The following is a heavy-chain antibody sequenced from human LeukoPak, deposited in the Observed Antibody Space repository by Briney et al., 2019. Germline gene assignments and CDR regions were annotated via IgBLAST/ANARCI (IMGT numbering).Heavy chain of an antibody. CDR1: GFTFSSYG. CDR2: IRSDGSNK. CDR3: AKKGYSNGWRDSYYFDC. V-gene: IGHV3-30*02. Sequence: PGGSLRLSCAASGFTFSSYGMHWVRQAPGKGLEGVAFIRSDGSNKYYADSVKGRFTISRDNSKLYLQMNSLRAEDTAVYYCAKKGYSNGWRDSYYFDCWGQGTLVTVSS. J-gene: IGHJ4*02. D-gene: IGHD6-19*01.